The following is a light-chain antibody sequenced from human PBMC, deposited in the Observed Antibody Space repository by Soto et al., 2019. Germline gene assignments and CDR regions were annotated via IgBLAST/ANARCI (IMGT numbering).Light chain of an antibody. CDR1: QDVVNY. CDR3: QHSRTTAYT. CDR2: AAS. Sequence: DIDMTQAPSSLSASVGDRVTITCRAGQDVVNYLNWYQQKPGKAPRLLIYAASSLQSGVPSRFSGSGSVTTFTLTITDLQPEDVATYYCQHSRTTAYTFAQGTKVEIK. J-gene: IGKJ2*01. V-gene: IGKV1-39*01.